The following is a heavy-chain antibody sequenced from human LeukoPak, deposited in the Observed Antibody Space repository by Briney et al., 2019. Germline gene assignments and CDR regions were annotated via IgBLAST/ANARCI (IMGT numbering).Heavy chain of an antibody. CDR1: GGSFSGYY. CDR3: ARGANSYGFLRDVVRYGMDP. Sequence: SETLSLTCAVYGGSFSGYYWSWIRQPPGKGLEWIGEINHSGSTNYNPSLKSRVTISVDTSKNQFSLKLSSVTAADTAVYYCARGANSYGFLRDVVRYGMDPWGQGTLVTVSS. CDR2: INHSGST. J-gene: IGHJ5*02. V-gene: IGHV4-34*01. D-gene: IGHD5-18*01.